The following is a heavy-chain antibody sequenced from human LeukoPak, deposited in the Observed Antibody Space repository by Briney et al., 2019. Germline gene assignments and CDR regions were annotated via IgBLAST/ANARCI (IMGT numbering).Heavy chain of an antibody. CDR2: INTDGSST. J-gene: IGHJ4*02. D-gene: IGHD6-6*01. V-gene: IGHV3-74*01. CDR3: ARGYSSSYRIDY. Sequence: GGSLRLSCAASGFTFSNYWMHWVRQTPGKGLVWVSRINTDGSSTTYADSVKGRFTISRDNAKNTLYLQMNSLSAEDTAVYYCARGYSSSYRIDYWGQGTLVTVSS. CDR1: GFTFSNYW.